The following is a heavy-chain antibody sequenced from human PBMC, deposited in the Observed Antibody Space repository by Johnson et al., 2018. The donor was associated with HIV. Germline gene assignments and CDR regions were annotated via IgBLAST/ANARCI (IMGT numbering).Heavy chain of an antibody. D-gene: IGHD2-2*01. Sequence: MMLVESGGGVVQPGRSLRLSCAASGFTFSSYGMHWVRQAPGRGLEWVANINQGGSEKYYVASVKGRFTISRDNAKNSLYLQMNSLRAEDTAMYYWARETRDDAFDIWGQGTLVIVSS. CDR2: INQGGSEK. J-gene: IGHJ3*02. CDR1: GFTFSSYG. CDR3: ARETRDDAFDI. V-gene: IGHV3-7*03.